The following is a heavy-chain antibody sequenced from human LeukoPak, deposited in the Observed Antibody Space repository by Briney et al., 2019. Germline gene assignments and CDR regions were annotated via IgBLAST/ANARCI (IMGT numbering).Heavy chain of an antibody. CDR2: ISAYNGNT. J-gene: IGHJ4*02. V-gene: IGHV1-18*04. D-gene: IGHD2-21*02. CDR3: ARDDSQSGDY. Sequence: ASVKVSCKASGYTFTSYYMHWVRQAPGQGLEWMGWISAYNGNTNYAQKLQGRVTMTTDTSTSTAYMELRSLRSDDTAVYYCARDDSQSGDYWGQGTLVTVSS. CDR1: GYTFTSYY.